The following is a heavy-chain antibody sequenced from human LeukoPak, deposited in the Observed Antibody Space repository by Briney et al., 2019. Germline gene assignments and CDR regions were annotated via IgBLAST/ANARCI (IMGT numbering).Heavy chain of an antibody. CDR3: ARLPAFCSGTACYYDY. CDR1: GFTFSSYS. J-gene: IGHJ4*02. D-gene: IGHD2-2*01. Sequence: PGESLRLSCAASGFTFSSYSMNWVRQAPGKGPEWVSYISSASGSIYYADSVKGRFTISRDNAKNSLFLQMNSLRAEDTAVYYCARLPAFCSGTACYYDYWGQGTLVTVSS. CDR2: ISSASGSI. V-gene: IGHV3-48*04.